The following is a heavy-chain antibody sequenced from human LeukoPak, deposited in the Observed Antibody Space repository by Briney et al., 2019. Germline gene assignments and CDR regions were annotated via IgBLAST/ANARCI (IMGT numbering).Heavy chain of an antibody. D-gene: IGHD3-10*01. Sequence: SETLSLTCTVSGGSISSNTYYWGWIRQPPGKGLEWIGSIYYSGSTYYNPSLKSRVTISVDTSKNQFSLKLSSVTAADTAVYYCARLSYGSGSYYTHRCMDVWGKGTTVTVSS. CDR1: GGSISSNTYY. J-gene: IGHJ6*03. V-gene: IGHV4-39*07. CDR2: IYYSGST. CDR3: ARLSYGSGSYYTHRCMDV.